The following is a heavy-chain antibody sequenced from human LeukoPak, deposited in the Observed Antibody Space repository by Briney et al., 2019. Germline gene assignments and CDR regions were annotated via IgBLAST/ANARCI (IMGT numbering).Heavy chain of an antibody. V-gene: IGHV4-39*07. CDR3: ARGRIVGATNGGYYFDY. CDR2: IYYSGST. CDR1: GDSISSSSSY. D-gene: IGHD1-26*01. Sequence: PSETLSLTCSVSGDSISSSSSYWGWIRQPPGKGLEWIGSIYYSGSTYYNTSLKSRVTISVDTSKNQFSLKLSSVTAADTAVYYCARGRIVGATNGGYYFDYWGQGTLVTVSS. J-gene: IGHJ4*02.